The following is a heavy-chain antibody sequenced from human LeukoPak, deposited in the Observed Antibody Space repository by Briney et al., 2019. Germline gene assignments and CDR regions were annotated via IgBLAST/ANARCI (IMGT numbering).Heavy chain of an antibody. CDR2: IYYSGST. V-gene: IGHV4-39*01. CDR3: ARQLSRAGFDP. J-gene: IGHJ5*02. CDR1: GGSISSSSYY. Sequence: SETLSLTCTVSGGSISSSSYYWGWIRQPPGKGLEWIGSIYYSGSTYYNPSLKSRVTISVDTSKNQFSLKLSSVTAADAAVYYCARQLSRAGFDPWGQGTLVTVSS. D-gene: IGHD3-10*01.